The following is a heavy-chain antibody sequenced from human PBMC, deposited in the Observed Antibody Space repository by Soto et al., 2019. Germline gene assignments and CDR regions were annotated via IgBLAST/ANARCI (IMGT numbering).Heavy chain of an antibody. D-gene: IGHD1-26*01. J-gene: IGHJ5*01. Sequence: SETLSLTCTVSGGSISSYYWSWIRQPPGKGLEWIGYIYYSGSTNYNPSLKSRVTISVDTSKNQFSLHLNSVTPEDTAVYYCVRLIGNSWLDFWGQGTLVTVSS. CDR2: IYYSGST. CDR1: GGSISSYY. CDR3: VRLIGNSWLDF. V-gene: IGHV4-59*12.